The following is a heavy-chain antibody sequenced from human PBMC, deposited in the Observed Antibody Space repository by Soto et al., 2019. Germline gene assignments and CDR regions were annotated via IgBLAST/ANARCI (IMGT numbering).Heavy chain of an antibody. CDR3: AARPYYYYCLDV. J-gene: IGHJ6*02. V-gene: IGHV4-30-2*01. Sequence: PSETLSLTCTVSGFSISTPGYSWSWIRQPPGKAPEGIGYVYHNGNAYPKPSLKSRATTSLDAAKNQFSLKMSPVTAADTGQYYCAARPYYYYCLDVWGQGTTVTVSS. CDR1: GFSISTPGYS. CDR2: VYHNGNA. D-gene: IGHD3-16*01.